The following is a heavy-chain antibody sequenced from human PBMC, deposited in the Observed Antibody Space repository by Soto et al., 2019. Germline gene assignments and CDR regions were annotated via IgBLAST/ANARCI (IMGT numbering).Heavy chain of an antibody. Sequence: EVQLLESGGGLVQPGGSLRLSCAASGFTFSSYAMSWVRQAPGKGLGWVSAISGSGGSTYYADSVKGRFTITRDNSKHTLYLHMNCLRAEDTAVYYCAKDLDGSGGYYPYYFDYWGRGTLVTVSS. D-gene: IGHD3-10*01. CDR3: AKDLDGSGGYYPYYFDY. CDR2: ISGSGGST. CDR1: GFTFSSYA. J-gene: IGHJ4*02. V-gene: IGHV3-23*01.